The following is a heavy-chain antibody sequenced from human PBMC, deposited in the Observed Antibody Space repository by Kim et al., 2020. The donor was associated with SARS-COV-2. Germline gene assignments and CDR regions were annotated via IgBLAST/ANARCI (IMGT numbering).Heavy chain of an antibody. CDR3: ARGYNWNYLESWFDP. D-gene: IGHD1-7*01. Sequence: KLQGRVTMTPDTSTSTAYMELGSLRSDDTAVYYCARGYNWNYLESWFDPWGQGTLVTVSS. V-gene: IGHV1-18*01. J-gene: IGHJ5*02.